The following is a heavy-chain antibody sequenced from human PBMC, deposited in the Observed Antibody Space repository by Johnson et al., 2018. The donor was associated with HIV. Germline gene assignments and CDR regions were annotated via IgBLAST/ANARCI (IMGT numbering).Heavy chain of an antibody. Sequence: EQLVESGGGLVQPGGSLRVSCAASGFTFSSYWMSWVRQAPGKGLEWVANIKQDGSEKYYVDSMKGRFTISRDNAKNSLYLQMNSLSAEDTAVYYCARAGLTYYDDSSGYYWGAFDIWGQGTMVTVSS. CDR3: ARAGLTYYDDSSGYYWGAFDI. V-gene: IGHV3-7*01. CDR1: GFTFSSYW. CDR2: IKQDGSEK. D-gene: IGHD3-22*01. J-gene: IGHJ3*02.